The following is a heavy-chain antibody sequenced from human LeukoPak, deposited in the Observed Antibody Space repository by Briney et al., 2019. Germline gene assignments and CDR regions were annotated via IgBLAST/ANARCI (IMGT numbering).Heavy chain of an antibody. CDR2: IRYDGSNK. D-gene: IGHD6-13*01. V-gene: IGHV3-30*02. Sequence: PGGSLRLSCAASGFTFSSYGMHWVRQAPGKGLEWVAFIRYDGSNKYYADSVKGRFTISRDNSKNTLYLQMNSLRAEDTAVYYCAKEGTPGIAAADLDYWGQGTLVTVSS. CDR1: GFTFSSYG. J-gene: IGHJ4*02. CDR3: AKEGTPGIAAADLDY.